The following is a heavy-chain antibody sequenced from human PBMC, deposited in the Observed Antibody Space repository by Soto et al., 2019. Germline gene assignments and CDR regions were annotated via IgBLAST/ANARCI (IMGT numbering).Heavy chain of an antibody. J-gene: IGHJ4*02. D-gene: IGHD5-12*01. CDR1: GFTFSSYA. CDR2: IIYDGSNK. CDR3: AAELGNSSYDGRDY. V-gene: IGHV3-30-3*01. Sequence: QVQLVESGGGVVQPGRSLRLSCAASGFTFSSYAMHWVRQAPGKGLEWVAVIIYDGSNKHYADSVQGRFTISRDNSKNTLYLQMNSLRAEDTAVYYCAAELGNSSYDGRDYWGQGTLVTVST.